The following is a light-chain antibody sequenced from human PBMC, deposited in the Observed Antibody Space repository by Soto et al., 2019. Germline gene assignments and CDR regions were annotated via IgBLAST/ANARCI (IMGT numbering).Light chain of an antibody. V-gene: IGLV2-14*01. CDR2: EVS. CDR1: SSDGGGYNY. CDR3: SSYTRSNTLVV. Sequence: QSVLTQPASVSGSPGQSITISCTGTSSDGGGYNYVSWYQQHPGKAPKLMIYEVSNRPSGVSNRFSGSKSGNTASLTISGLQTEDEADYYCSSYTRSNTLVVFGGGTKLTVL. J-gene: IGLJ2*01.